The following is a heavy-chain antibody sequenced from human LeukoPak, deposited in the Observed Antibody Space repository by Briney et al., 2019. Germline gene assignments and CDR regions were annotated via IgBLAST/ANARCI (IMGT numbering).Heavy chain of an antibody. CDR1: GFTFSSYG. J-gene: IGHJ4*02. CDR2: ISYDGSNK. CDR3: AKDPGYERGPFDS. D-gene: IGHD2-2*01. V-gene: IGHV3-30*18. Sequence: PGGSLRLSCAASGFTFSSYGMHWVRQAPGKGLEWVAVISYDGSNKYYADSVKGRFTISRDNSKNTLYLQMNSLRAEDTAVYYCAKDPGYERGPFDSWGQGTLVTVSS.